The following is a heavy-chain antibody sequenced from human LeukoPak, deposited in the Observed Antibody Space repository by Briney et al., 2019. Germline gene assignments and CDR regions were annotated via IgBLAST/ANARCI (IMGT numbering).Heavy chain of an antibody. V-gene: IGHV3-23*01. CDR3: AKGTWEKLFLIDQ. CDR1: GFAFTTYA. CDR2: ISGSGEDT. J-gene: IGHJ4*02. D-gene: IGHD1-26*01. Sequence: GGSLRLSCAASGFAFTTYAMSWVRQAPGKGLEWVSGISGSGEDTYYADSVKGRFTISRDNSKNTVDLQMNSLRAEDTAMYYCAKGTWEKLFLIDQWGQGTLVTVSS.